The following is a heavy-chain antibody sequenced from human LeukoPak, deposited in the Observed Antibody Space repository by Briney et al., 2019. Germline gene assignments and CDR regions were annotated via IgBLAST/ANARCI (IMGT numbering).Heavy chain of an antibody. J-gene: IGHJ5*02. CDR1: GYTLTELS. Sequence: GASVKVSCKVSGYTLTELSMHWVRQAPGKGLEWMGGFDPEDGETIYAQKFQGRVTMTEDTSTDTAYMELSSLRSEDTAVYYCATWYNRNGVNWFDPWGQGTLVTVSS. V-gene: IGHV1-24*01. D-gene: IGHD1-14*01. CDR2: FDPEDGET. CDR3: ATWYNRNGVNWFDP.